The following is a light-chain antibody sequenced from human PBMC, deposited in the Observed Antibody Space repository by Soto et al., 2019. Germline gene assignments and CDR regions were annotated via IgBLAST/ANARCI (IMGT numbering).Light chain of an antibody. CDR1: QSVSSSY. CDR2: GAS. Sequence: EIVLTQSPGTLSLSPGERATLSCRASQSVSSSYLAWYQQKPGQAPRLLIYGASSRATGIPDRFSGSGSGTYFTLTISRLEPEDLAVYYCQQYGSSPQRTFGQGTKVEIK. V-gene: IGKV3-20*01. CDR3: QQYGSSPQRT. J-gene: IGKJ1*01.